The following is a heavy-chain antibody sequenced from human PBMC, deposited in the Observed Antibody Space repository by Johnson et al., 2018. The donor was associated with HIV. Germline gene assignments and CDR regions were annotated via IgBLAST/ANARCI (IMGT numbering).Heavy chain of an antibody. CDR2: ISYDGSNK. D-gene: IGHD1/OR15-1a*01. Sequence: VQLVESGGGLVKPGGSLRLSCAASGFTFNDHYMSWIRQAPGKGLEWVAVISYDGSNKYYADSVKGRFTISRDNSKNTLYLQMNSLRAEDTALYYCARGGLGFQNIHDPFDIWGQGTMVTVSS. CDR1: GFTFNDHY. V-gene: IGHV3-30*03. J-gene: IGHJ3*02. CDR3: ARGGLGFQNIHDPFDI.